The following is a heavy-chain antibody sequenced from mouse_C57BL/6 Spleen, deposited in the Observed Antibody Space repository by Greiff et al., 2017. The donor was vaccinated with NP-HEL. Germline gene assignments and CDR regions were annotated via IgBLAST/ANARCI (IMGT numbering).Heavy chain of an antibody. Sequence: QVQLQQPGAELVNPGASVNLSCKASGYTLTSYWMHWVKQRPGQGLEWIGEINPSNGRTNYNEKFKSKATLTVDKSSSTAYMQLSSPTSEDSAVYYCVRLRSNLDYWRQGITLTDPS. J-gene: IGHJ2*01. CDR1: GYTLTSYW. CDR2: INPSNGRT. CDR3: VRLRSNLDY. V-gene: IGHV1S81*02.